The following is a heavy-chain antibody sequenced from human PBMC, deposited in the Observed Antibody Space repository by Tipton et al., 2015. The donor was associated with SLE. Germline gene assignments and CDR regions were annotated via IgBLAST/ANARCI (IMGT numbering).Heavy chain of an antibody. J-gene: IGHJ2*01. CDR1: GFTFDDYA. CDR2: ISWNSGIK. CDR3: AKDGGGYFDL. D-gene: IGHD3-16*01. Sequence: VQLVQSGGGLVQPGRSLRLSCAASGFTFDDYAMHWVRQAPGKGLEWVSGISWNSGIKGYADSVRGRFTISRDNAKNSLFLQMNSLRAEDTAVYYCAKDGGGYFDLWGRGTLVTVSS. V-gene: IGHV3-9*01.